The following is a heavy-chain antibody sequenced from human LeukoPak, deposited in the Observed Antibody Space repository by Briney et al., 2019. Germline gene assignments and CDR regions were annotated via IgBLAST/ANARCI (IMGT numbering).Heavy chain of an antibody. CDR1: GYTFTSYY. V-gene: IGHV1-46*01. CDR3: ASTEWLRGGLDY. D-gene: IGHD3-3*01. Sequence: GASVKVSCKASGYTFTSYYMHWVRQAPGQGLVWMGIINPSGGSTSHAQKFQGRVTMTRDTSTSTVYMELSSLRSEDTAVYYCASTEWLRGGLDYWGQGTLVTVSS. J-gene: IGHJ4*02. CDR2: INPSGGST.